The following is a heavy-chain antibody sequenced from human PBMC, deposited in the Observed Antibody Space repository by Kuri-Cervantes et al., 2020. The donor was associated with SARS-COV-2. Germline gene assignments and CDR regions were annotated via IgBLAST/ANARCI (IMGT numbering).Heavy chain of an antibody. Sequence: SETLSLTCTVSGGSITNYYWTWIRRPAGKGLEWIGRIYNSENTRYNPSLKGRVTMSMDTSKSQISLTLTSVTAADTAVYYCARGTKVATSEYYHYMDVWGKGTTVTVSS. CDR3: ARGTKVATSEYYHYMDV. CDR2: IYNSENT. J-gene: IGHJ6*03. CDR1: GGSITNYY. D-gene: IGHD5-12*01. V-gene: IGHV4-4*07.